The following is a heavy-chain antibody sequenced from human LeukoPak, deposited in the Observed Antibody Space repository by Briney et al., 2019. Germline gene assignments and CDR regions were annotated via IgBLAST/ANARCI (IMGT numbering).Heavy chain of an antibody. CDR2: IYYSGST. Sequence: SETLSLTCTVSGGSISSYYWSWIRQPPGKGLEWIGYIYYSGSTTYNPSLKSRVTISVDTSKSQFSLTLTSVTAADTAVYYCARVAYGSSWFDPWGQGTLVIVSS. V-gene: IGHV4-59*01. CDR1: GGSISSYY. D-gene: IGHD2-2*01. CDR3: ARVAYGSSWFDP. J-gene: IGHJ5*02.